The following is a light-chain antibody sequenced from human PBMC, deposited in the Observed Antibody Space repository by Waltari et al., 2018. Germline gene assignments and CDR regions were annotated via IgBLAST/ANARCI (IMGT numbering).Light chain of an antibody. CDR3: QLLNSSQWT. CDR2: AAS. J-gene: IGKJ1*01. CDR1: QGISDF. Sequence: IQLTQSPSSLSASVGDRVTITCRASQGISDFLAWYQQKPGKAPKLLIYAASTLQSGVPSRFSGSGSGTDFTLTITSLQPQDFATYYCQLLNSSQWTFGQGTKVEIK. V-gene: IGKV1-9*01.